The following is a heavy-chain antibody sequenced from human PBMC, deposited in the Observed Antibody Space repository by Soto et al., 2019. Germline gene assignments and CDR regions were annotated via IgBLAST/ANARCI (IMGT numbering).Heavy chain of an antibody. D-gene: IGHD6-13*01. V-gene: IGHV3-30-3*01. CDR3: ARAGIAAAAKGYFDY. CDR1: GFTFSSYA. Sequence: PGGSLRLSCAASGFTFSSYAMHWVRQAPGKGLEWVAVISYDGSNKYYADSVKGRFTISRDNSKNTLYLQMNSLRAEDTAVYYCARAGIAAAAKGYFDYWGQGTLVTVSS. CDR2: ISYDGSNK. J-gene: IGHJ4*02.